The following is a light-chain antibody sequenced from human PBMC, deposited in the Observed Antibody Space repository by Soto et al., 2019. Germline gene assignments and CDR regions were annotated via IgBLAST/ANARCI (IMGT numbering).Light chain of an antibody. J-gene: IGLJ1*01. V-gene: IGLV2-14*01. Sequence: QSALTQPASVSGSPGQSITISCTGTSSDVGGYNYVSWYQQHPGKAPKLMIYEVSNRPSGVSNRFSGSKSGNTASLTISGLQAEDEADYYCSSYTSSSTLGVNYVFGTGTKLTVL. CDR1: SSDVGGYNY. CDR3: SSYTSSSTLGVNYV. CDR2: EVS.